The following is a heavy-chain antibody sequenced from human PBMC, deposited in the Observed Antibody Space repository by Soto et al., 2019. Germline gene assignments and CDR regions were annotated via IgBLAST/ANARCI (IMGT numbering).Heavy chain of an antibody. CDR2: INPSGGST. CDR3: ARDRVYCSSTSCYTFRALSRPYCYGMDV. Sequence: ASVKVSCKASGYTFTSYYMHWVRQAPGQGLEWMGIINPSGGSTSYAQKFQGRVTMTRDTSTSTVYMELSSLRSEDTAVYYCARDRVYCSSTSCYTFRALSRPYCYGMDVWGQGTTVTVSS. D-gene: IGHD2-2*02. CDR1: GYTFTSYY. J-gene: IGHJ6*02. V-gene: IGHV1-46*01.